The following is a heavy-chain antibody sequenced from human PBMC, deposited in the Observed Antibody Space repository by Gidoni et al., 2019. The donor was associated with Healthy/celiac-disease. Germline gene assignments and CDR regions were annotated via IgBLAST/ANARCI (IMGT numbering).Heavy chain of an antibody. CDR2: MNPNSGNT. Sequence: QVQLVQSGAEVKKPGASVKVSCKASGYTFTSYDINWVRQATGQGLEWMGWMNPNSGNTGYAQKFQGRVTMTRNTSISTAYMELSSLRSEDTAVYYCARVAAYDSSGYYYVFGDYGMDVWGQGTTVTVSS. V-gene: IGHV1-8*01. J-gene: IGHJ6*02. D-gene: IGHD3-22*01. CDR1: GYTFTSYD. CDR3: ARVAAYDSSGYYYVFGDYGMDV.